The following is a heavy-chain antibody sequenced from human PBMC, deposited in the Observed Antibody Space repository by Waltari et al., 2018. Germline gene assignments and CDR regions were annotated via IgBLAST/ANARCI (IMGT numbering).Heavy chain of an antibody. D-gene: IGHD3-22*01. CDR1: GGSISSSSYY. J-gene: IGHJ3*02. CDR2: IYYSGST. V-gene: IGHV4-39*07. Sequence: QLQLQESGPGLVKPSETLSLTCTVSGGSISSSSYYWGWIRQPPGKGLEWIGSIYYSGSTYYNPSLKSRFTISVDTSKNQFSLKLSSVTAADTAVYYCARDTNMIVVAGGAFDIWGQGTMVTVSS. CDR3: ARDTNMIVVAGGAFDI.